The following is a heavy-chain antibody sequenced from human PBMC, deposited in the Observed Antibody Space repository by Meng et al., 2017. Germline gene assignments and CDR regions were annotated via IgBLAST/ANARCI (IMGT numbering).Heavy chain of an antibody. V-gene: IGHV1-2*02. CDR1: GYTFTGYY. D-gene: IGHD3-9*01. Sequence: ASVKVSCKASGYTFTGYYMHWVRQAPGQGLEWMGWINSNSGGTNYAQKFQGRVTMTRDTSISTAYMELSRLRSDDTAVYYCARVYNDILTGYPRPFDYWGQGTLVTVSS. J-gene: IGHJ4*02. CDR2: INSNSGGT. CDR3: ARVYNDILTGYPRPFDY.